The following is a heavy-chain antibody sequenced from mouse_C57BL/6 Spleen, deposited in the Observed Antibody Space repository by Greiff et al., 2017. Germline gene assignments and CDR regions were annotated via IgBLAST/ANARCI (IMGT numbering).Heavy chain of an antibody. CDR1: GYTFTSYW. V-gene: IGHV1-64*01. CDR2: IQPNSGST. J-gene: IGHJ2*01. D-gene: IGHD2-2*01. CDR3: ARPYSPYGYDGYYFDY. Sequence: VQLQQPGAELVKPGASVKLSCKASGYTFTSYWMHWVKQRPGQGLEWIGMIQPNSGSTTYNEKFKSKATLTVDKSSSTAYMQLSSLTSEDYAVYYFARPYSPYGYDGYYFDYWGQGTTLTVSS.